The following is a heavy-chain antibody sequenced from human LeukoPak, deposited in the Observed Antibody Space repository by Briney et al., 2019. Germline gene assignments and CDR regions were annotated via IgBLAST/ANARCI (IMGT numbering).Heavy chain of an antibody. V-gene: IGHV1-69*13. CDR2: IIPIFGTA. J-gene: IGHJ6*04. CDR3: ASPSMVRGVEYYYYGMDV. Sequence: SVKVSCKASGGTFSSYAISWVRQAPGQGLEWMGVIIPIFGTANYAQKFQGRVTITADESTSTAYMELSSLRYEDTAVYYCASPSMVRGVEYYYYGMDVWGKGTTVTGPS. CDR1: GGTFSSYA. D-gene: IGHD3-10*01.